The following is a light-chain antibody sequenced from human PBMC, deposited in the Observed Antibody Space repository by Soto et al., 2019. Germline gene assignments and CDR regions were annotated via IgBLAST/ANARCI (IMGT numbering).Light chain of an antibody. J-gene: IGKJ4*01. V-gene: IGKV3-20*01. CDR2: GAS. Sequence: EIVLTQSPGTLSLSPGERVTLSCRASQSVSSSYLAWYQQKPGQAPRLLIYGASSRATGIPDSFSGSGAVTDFTLTITRQEPEDFSVYYCQHYRTTFGGGTKVEIK. CDR3: QHYRTT. CDR1: QSVSSSY.